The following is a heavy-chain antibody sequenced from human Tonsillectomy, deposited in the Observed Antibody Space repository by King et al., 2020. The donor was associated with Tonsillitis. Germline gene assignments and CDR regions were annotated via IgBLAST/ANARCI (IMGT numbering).Heavy chain of an antibody. V-gene: IGHV1-46*01. J-gene: IGHJ4*02. CDR3: ARGPVGGWHGFDY. CDR2: INPSGGST. Sequence: QLVQSGAEVKKPGASVKVSCKASGYTFTSYYMHWVRQAPGQGLEWMGIINPSGGSTGYAQKFQGRVTMTRDKSKSTDYMELSSLRSEATAGYYCARGPVGGWHGFDYWGQGTLVTVSS. D-gene: IGHD3-3*01. CDR1: GYTFTSYY.